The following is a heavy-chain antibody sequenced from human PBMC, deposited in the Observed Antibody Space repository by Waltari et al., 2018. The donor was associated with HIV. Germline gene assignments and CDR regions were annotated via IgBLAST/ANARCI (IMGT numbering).Heavy chain of an antibody. CDR3: ARDSGLFMYDSRRAVLNWFDP. J-gene: IGHJ5*02. V-gene: IGHV4-39*07. Sequence: QFKLQESGPRLRKPSETLSLTCTISGGSMNTSAYYWGWVRQPPGKGLGWIGNIHYNGRTFYNPSIQGRVTLSLDKSDNQFFLNFISVIAADTAVYYCARDSGLFMYDSRRAVLNWFDPWGQGLLVTVSS. D-gene: IGHD3-9*01. CDR1: GGSMNTSAYY. CDR2: IHYNGRT.